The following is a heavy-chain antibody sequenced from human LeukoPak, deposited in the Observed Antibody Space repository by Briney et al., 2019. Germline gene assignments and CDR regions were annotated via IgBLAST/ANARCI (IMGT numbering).Heavy chain of an antibody. CDR3: ARERRAWGEDF. CDR1: GYTFLHYD. J-gene: IGHJ4*02. CDR2: ISPYNGNT. D-gene: IGHD3-16*01. Sequence: ASVKVSCKASGYTFLHYDFNWVRQAPGHGLEWVGWISPYNGNTKYKQSLQGRFTMSTDASTTTAYLEMTGLTSDDTAVYYCARERRAWGEDFWGQGTLVTVSS. V-gene: IGHV1-18*01.